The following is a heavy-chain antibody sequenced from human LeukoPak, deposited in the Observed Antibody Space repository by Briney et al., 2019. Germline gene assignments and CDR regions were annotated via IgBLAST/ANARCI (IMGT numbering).Heavy chain of an antibody. CDR1: GFTFSSYS. V-gene: IGHV3-21*01. Sequence: GGSLRLSCAASGFTFSSYSMNWVRQAPGKGLELVSSISSSSSYIYYADSVKGRFTISRDNAKNSLYLQMNSLRAEDTAVYYCARALNYYDSSGYCYWGQGTLVTVSS. D-gene: IGHD3-22*01. CDR3: ARALNYYDSSGYCY. J-gene: IGHJ4*02. CDR2: ISSSSSYI.